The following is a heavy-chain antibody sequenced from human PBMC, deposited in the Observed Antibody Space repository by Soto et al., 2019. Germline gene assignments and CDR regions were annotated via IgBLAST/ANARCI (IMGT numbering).Heavy chain of an antibody. D-gene: IGHD5-12*01. CDR2: MNPTSGNT. Sequence: QVQLVQSGAEVKKPGASVKVSCKASGYTFTSYDINWVRQATGQGLEWMGWMNPTSGNTGYAQKFQGRVTMTRNTSISTAYRELSSLRAEDTAVYYGARGVSGYDPGEYWGQGTLVTVSS. CDR3: ARGVSGYDPGEY. V-gene: IGHV1-8*01. CDR1: GYTFTSYD. J-gene: IGHJ4*02.